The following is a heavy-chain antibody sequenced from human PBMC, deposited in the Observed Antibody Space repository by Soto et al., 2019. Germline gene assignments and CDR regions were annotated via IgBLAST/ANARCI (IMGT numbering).Heavy chain of an antibody. CDR2: ISGSGGST. CDR1: GFTFSSYA. J-gene: IGHJ4*02. D-gene: IGHD4-4*01. V-gene: IGHV3-23*01. Sequence: GESLKISCAASGFTFSSYAMSWVRQAPGKGLEWVSAISGSGGSTYYADSVKGRFTISRDNSKNTLYLQMNSLRAEDTAVYYCAKEGRGYSNYGHYWGQGTLVTVSS. CDR3: AKEGRGYSNYGHY.